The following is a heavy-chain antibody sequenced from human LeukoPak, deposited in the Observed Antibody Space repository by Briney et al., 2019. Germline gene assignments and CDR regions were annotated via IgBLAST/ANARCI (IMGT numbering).Heavy chain of an antibody. D-gene: IGHD6-13*01. J-gene: IGHJ3*02. CDR3: ARDRSPSSTNI. Sequence: GGSLRLSCAASGFTFSNAWMSWVRQAPGKGLEWVGRIKSKTDGGTTDYAAPVKGRFTISRDNSKNTLYLQMNSLRAEDTAVYYCARDRSPSSTNIWGQGTMVTVSS. V-gene: IGHV3-15*01. CDR1: GFTFSNAW. CDR2: IKSKTDGGTT.